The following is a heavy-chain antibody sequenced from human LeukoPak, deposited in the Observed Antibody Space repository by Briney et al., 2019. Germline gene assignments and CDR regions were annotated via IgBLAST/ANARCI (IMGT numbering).Heavy chain of an antibody. D-gene: IGHD3-10*01. CDR2: ISDSGGST. CDR3: AKSLNYYDSGTYRRDFDY. J-gene: IGHJ4*02. CDR1: GFTFRTYA. Sequence: GGSLRLSCAGSGFTFRTYAMIWVRQAPGKGLEWVSAISDSGGSTYYADSVKGRFTISRDNSKNTLYLQMHSLRAEDTAVYYCAKSLNYYDSGTYRRDFDYWGQGTLVTVSS. V-gene: IGHV3-23*01.